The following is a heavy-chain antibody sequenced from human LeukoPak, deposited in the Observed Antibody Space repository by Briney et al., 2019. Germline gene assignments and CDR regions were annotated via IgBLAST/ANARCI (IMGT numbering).Heavy chain of an antibody. Sequence: ASVKVSCKASGYTFTDYYIHWGLQAAGQGLEWMGWIKPNSGGTNYAQKFQGRVTMTRDTSISTAYLELSRLRSDDTAVYYCARGSIVGASFDYFDYWGQGTLVTVSS. V-gene: IGHV1-2*02. CDR1: GYTFTDYY. CDR2: IKPNSGGT. CDR3: ARGSIVGASFDYFDY. J-gene: IGHJ4*02. D-gene: IGHD1-26*01.